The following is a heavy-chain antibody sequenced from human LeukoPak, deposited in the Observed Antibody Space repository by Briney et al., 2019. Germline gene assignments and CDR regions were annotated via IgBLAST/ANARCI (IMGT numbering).Heavy chain of an antibody. D-gene: IGHD2-8*01. CDR3: ARLFCTNGVCRFDY. V-gene: IGHV4-39*01. CDR1: SGSISSSSNY. CDR2: IYYSGST. J-gene: IGHJ4*02. Sequence: NASETLSLTCTVSSGSISSSSNYWGWFRQPPGKGLEWIGSIYYSGSTYYSPSLKSRVTISVDTSKNQYSLRLSSVTAADTAVYYCARLFCTNGVCRFDYWAQGTLVTVSS.